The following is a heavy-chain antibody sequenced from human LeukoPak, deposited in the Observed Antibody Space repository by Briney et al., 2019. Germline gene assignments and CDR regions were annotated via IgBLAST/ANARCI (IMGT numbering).Heavy chain of an antibody. CDR1: DYTFITYG. D-gene: IGHD5-18*01. CDR2: ISPYNGNA. Sequence: ASVKVSCEASDYTFITYGIAWVRQAPGQGLEWMGWISPYNGNANYAQKFQGRVTVTTDTSTSTAYMELRSLRSDDTALYYCARVMHWDKPMARGRGMDVWGQGTTVTVSS. V-gene: IGHV1-18*01. J-gene: IGHJ6*02. CDR3: ARVMHWDKPMARGRGMDV.